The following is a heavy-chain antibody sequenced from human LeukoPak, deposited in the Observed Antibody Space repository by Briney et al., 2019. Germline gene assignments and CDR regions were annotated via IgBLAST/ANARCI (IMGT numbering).Heavy chain of an antibody. CDR3: ARNNGMDV. CDR2: VNRDGSET. J-gene: IGHJ6*02. CDR1: GFALSSHW. V-gene: IGHV3-7*03. Sequence: GSLRLSCAASGFALSSHWMTWIRQVPGRGPEWVANVNRDGSETYYLDSVKGRFTISKDNAKNSLYLQMNSLRAEDTALYHCARNNGMDVWGQGTTVIVSS.